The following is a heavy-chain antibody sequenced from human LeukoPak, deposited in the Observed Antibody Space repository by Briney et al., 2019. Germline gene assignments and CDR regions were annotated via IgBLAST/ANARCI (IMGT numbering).Heavy chain of an antibody. CDR2: IRYDGSNK. Sequence: GGSLRLSCAASGFTFSSFGMHWVRQAPGKGLEWVAYIRYDGSNKNYADSLEGRFTISRDNSKNALYLQIDSLRPEDTAVYYCAKKRGAAFCNWFDPWGQGALVTVSS. CDR1: GFTFSSFG. CDR3: AKKRGAAFCNWFDP. D-gene: IGHD1-26*01. J-gene: IGHJ5*02. V-gene: IGHV3-30*02.